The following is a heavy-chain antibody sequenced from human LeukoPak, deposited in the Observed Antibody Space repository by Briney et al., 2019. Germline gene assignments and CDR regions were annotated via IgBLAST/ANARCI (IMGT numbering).Heavy chain of an antibody. CDR3: ARERDSNCYDSRGYSDAFDI. CDR2: IHYSGSA. V-gene: IGHV4-31*03. Sequence: SQTLSLTCTVSGGSIRSGAYFWSWIRQHPGKGLEWIGYIHYSGSAYYNPSLKSRITVSVDTTKNQFSLKLSSVTAADTAVYYCARERDSNCYDSRGYSDAFDIWGQGTMVTVSS. CDR1: GGSIRSGAYF. J-gene: IGHJ3*02. D-gene: IGHD3-22*01.